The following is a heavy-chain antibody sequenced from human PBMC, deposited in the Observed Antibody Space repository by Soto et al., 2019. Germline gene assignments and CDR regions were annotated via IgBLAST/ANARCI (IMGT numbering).Heavy chain of an antibody. J-gene: IGHJ4*02. CDR3: THRSPAYGHDF. Sequence: QITLKESGPTLVKPTQTLTLTCNFSDFSLTTRGVGVGWIRQPPGKPLEWVALIYWNDDQRYNPSLKSRLTVTKDTSKNHVVLTMPDVDPLDTATYSCTHRSPAYGHDFWGPGTLVTVSS. D-gene: IGHD3-10*01. V-gene: IGHV2-5*01. CDR1: DFSLTTRGVG. CDR2: IYWNDDQ.